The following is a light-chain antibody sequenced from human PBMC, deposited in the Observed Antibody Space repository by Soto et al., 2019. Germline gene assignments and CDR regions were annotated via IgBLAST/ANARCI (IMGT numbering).Light chain of an antibody. V-gene: IGKV1-5*01. CDR3: QQYHTYSYT. CDR2: DAS. CDR1: QKIHSW. J-gene: IGKJ2*01. Sequence: DIQMTQSPSTLSASVGDRVTITCRASQKIHSWLAWYQQKPGKAPKLLIYDASTLEGGVSSRFGGSRTGTEFTLTISSLQPDDFATYYCQQYHTYSYTFGQGTKLEIK.